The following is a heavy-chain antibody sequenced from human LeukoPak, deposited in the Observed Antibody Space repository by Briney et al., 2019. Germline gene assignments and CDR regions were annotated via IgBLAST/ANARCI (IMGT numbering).Heavy chain of an antibody. CDR3: ARETSVAGTKYFDY. CDR1: GFTFSSYA. J-gene: IGHJ4*02. Sequence: GGSLRLSCAASGFTFSSYAMSWVRQAPGKGLEWVSVIYSGGSTYYADSVKGRFTISRDSSKNTLYLQMNSLRAEDTAVYYCARETSVAGTKYFDYWGQGTLVTVSS. V-gene: IGHV3-53*01. CDR2: IYSGGST. D-gene: IGHD6-19*01.